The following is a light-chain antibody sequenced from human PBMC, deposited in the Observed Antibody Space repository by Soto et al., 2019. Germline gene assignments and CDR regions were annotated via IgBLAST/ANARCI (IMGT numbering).Light chain of an antibody. CDR3: SSYRSTSVYV. J-gene: IGLJ1*01. CDR2: EVT. Sequence: QSFLPRPASVSGSPVQSITISCTGTSSDVGGYNYVSWYQQYPGKAPKLMIYEVTHRPSGVSNRFSGSKSGNTASLTISGLQAEEGANSYCSSYRSTSVYVFGTGTKVTVL. V-gene: IGLV2-14*01. CDR1: SSDVGGYNY.